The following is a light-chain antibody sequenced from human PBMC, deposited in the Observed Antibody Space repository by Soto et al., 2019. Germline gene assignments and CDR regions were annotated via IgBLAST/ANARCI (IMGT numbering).Light chain of an antibody. J-gene: IGLJ1*01. Sequence: QSVLTQPPSASGTPGQRVTISCSGSPSDIGRNAVIWYQQLPGAAPKLLVFGNNQRPSGVPDRFSGSKSGTSASLAISNLQSEDEAEYYCSSYAGTNRVFGTGTKVTVL. CDR3: SSYAGTNRV. CDR1: PSDIGRNA. V-gene: IGLV1-44*01. CDR2: GNN.